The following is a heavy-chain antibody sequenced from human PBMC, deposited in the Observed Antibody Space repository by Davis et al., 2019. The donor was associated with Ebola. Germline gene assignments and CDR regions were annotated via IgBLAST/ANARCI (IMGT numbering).Heavy chain of an antibody. CDR3: VRTTYGAPEY. CDR1: GFTFSRYW. D-gene: IGHD4-17*01. Sequence: GESLKISCAASGFTFSRYWMHWVRQAPGKGLVYVSRICSDGGITSYADSVKGRFTISRDNAKSTLYLQMNSLTAEDTAVYYCVRTTYGAPEYWGQGTLVTVSS. V-gene: IGHV3-74*01. CDR2: ICSDGGIT. J-gene: IGHJ4*02.